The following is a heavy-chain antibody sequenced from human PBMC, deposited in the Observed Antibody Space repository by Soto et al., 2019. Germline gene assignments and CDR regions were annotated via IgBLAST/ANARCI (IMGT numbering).Heavy chain of an antibody. V-gene: IGHV3-23*01. CDR1: GFTFGTYA. CDR3: ASFDFWSGYYRGY. J-gene: IGHJ4*02. D-gene: IGHD3-3*01. CDR2: IDGRGYST. Sequence: EVQLLDSGGGLVQPGGSLRLSCAASGFTFGTYAMTWVRQAPGKGLEWVSVIDGRGYSTYYADSAKGRFTISRDNSKNTLYLQMNSLRAEDTALYYCASFDFWSGYYRGYWGQGTLVTVSS.